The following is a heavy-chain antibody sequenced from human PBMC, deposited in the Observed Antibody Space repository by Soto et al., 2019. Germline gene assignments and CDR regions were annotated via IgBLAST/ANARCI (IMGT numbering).Heavy chain of an antibody. Sequence: PGGSLRLSCAASGITFSTYAMSWVRQAPGKGLEWVSAISGSGGSTYYADSVKGRFTISRDNAKNTLYLQMNSLRAEDTAVYYCARHLAGSRDYWGQGTLVTVSS. J-gene: IGHJ4*02. CDR2: ISGSGGST. V-gene: IGHV3-23*01. CDR1: GITFSTYA. D-gene: IGHD3-10*01. CDR3: ARHLAGSRDY.